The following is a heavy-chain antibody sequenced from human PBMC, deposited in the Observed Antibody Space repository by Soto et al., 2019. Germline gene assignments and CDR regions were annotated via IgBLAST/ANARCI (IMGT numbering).Heavy chain of an antibody. V-gene: IGHV4-31*03. Sequence: PSWTLSLTCTVSGGSISSNGHYWTWIRQHPGKGLEWIAYIYYTGNTYYNPSLKSRLSISVDTSKNQFSLKLRSVTAADTAVYYCAREQWGFDSWGQGTLVTVSS. J-gene: IGHJ4*02. CDR2: IYYTGNT. CDR3: AREQWGFDS. CDR1: GGSISSNGHY. D-gene: IGHD6-19*01.